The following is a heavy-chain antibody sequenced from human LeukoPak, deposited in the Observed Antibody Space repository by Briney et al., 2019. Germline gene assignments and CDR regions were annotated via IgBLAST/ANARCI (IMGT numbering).Heavy chain of an antibody. J-gene: IGHJ4*02. V-gene: IGHV3-74*01. CDR1: GFTFSTSG. D-gene: IGHD1-1*01. CDR3: ARGTTGREYYFDY. Sequence: GGSLRLSCAASGFTFSTSGMNWVRQAPGKGLEWVSRINSDGSTTVYADSVKGRFTISRDNAKNTLFLQMNSLRAEDTAVYYCARGTTGREYYFDYWGQGTLVTVSS. CDR2: INSDGSTT.